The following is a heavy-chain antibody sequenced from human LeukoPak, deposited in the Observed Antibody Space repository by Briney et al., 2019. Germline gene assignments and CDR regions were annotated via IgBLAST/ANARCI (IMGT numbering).Heavy chain of an antibody. D-gene: IGHD6-13*01. CDR2: IYYSGST. V-gene: IGHV4-59*01. CDR1: GGSISSYY. J-gene: IGHJ6*04. Sequence: PSETLSLTCTVSGGSISSYYWSWIRQPPRKGLEWIGYIYYSGSTNYNPSLKSRVTISVDTSKNQFSLKLSSVTAADTAVYYCARGRSGYSSSWLDVWGKGTTVTVSS. CDR3: ARGRSGYSSSWLDV.